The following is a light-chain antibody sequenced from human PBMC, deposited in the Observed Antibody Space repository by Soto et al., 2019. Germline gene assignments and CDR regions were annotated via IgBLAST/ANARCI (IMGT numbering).Light chain of an antibody. CDR3: QQYFSYPLT. CDR2: DVS. Sequence: DIQMTQSPSSLSASVGDRVTITCRASQSISSYLNWYQQKPGTAPVLLIYDVSRLESGVPSRFSGSGSGTEFTLTISSLQPDDFATYYCQQYFSYPLTFGGGTKVEIK. V-gene: IGKV1-39*01. CDR1: QSISSY. J-gene: IGKJ4*01.